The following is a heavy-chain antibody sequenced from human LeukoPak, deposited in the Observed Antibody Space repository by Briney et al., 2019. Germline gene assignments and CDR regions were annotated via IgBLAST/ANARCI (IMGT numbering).Heavy chain of an antibody. V-gene: IGHV3-23*01. D-gene: IGHD6-13*01. CDR2: ISANGDNT. CDR3: ARDSPNSWHSLDS. J-gene: IGHJ4*02. CDR1: GFTFSSYV. Sequence: GGSLRLSCAASGFTFSSYVTSWVRQAPGKGLEWVSAISANGDNTYYADSVKGRFTFSRDNSKNTLYLQMSNLRAEDTAVYYCARDSPNSWHSLDSWGQGTLVTVSS.